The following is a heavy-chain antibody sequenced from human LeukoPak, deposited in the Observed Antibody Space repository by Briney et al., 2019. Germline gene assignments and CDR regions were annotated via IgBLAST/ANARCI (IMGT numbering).Heavy chain of an antibody. V-gene: IGHV3-7*01. CDR2: IKQDGSEK. CDR3: AGGGFYYYDSSGYYGFDP. J-gene: IGHJ5*02. CDR1: GFTFSSYW. D-gene: IGHD3-22*01. Sequence: GGSLRLSCAASGFTFSSYWMSWVRQAPGKGLEWVVNIKQDGSEKYYVDSVKGRFTISRDNAKNSLYLQMNSLRAEDTAVYYCAGGGFYYYDSSGYYGFDPWGQGTLVTVSS.